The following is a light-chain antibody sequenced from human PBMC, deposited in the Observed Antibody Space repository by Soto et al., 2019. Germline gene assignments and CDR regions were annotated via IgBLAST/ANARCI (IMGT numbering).Light chain of an antibody. CDR1: QSFSSSY. CDR2: GAS. V-gene: IGKV3-20*01. CDR3: QQYGSSPWT. Sequence: EIVLTQSPGTLSLSPGERATLSCRASQSFSSSYLAWYQQKPGQAPRLLIYGASSRATGIPDRCSGSGSGTDFTLTISRLEPEDFAVYYCQQYGSSPWTFGQGTKVDI. J-gene: IGKJ1*01.